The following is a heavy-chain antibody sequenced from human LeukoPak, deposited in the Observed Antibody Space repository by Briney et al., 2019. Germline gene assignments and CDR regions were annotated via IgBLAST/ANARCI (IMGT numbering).Heavy chain of an antibody. CDR3: ARRYYYGSEDY. D-gene: IGHD3-10*01. CDR1: GGPISSYY. V-gene: IGHV4-59*01. CDR2: IYYSGST. Sequence: SETLSLTCTVSGGPISSYYWSWIRQPPGKGLEWIGYIYYSGSTNYNPSLKSRVTISVDTSKNQFSLKLSSVTAADTAVYYCARRYYYGSEDYWGQGTLVTVSS. J-gene: IGHJ4*02.